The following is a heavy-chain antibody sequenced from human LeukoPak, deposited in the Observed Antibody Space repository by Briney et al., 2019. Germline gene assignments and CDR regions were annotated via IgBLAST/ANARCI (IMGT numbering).Heavy chain of an antibody. CDR1: GFTVSSNY. V-gene: IGHV3-53*01. CDR3: ARAYYYDSSGYYGDAFDI. D-gene: IGHD3-22*01. Sequence: QPGGSLRLSCAASGFTVSSNYMSWVRQAPGKGLEWVSVIYSGGSTYYADSVKGRFTISRDNSKNTLYLQMNSLRAEDTAVYYCARAYYYDSSGYYGDAFDIWGQGTMVTVSS. CDR2: IYSGGST. J-gene: IGHJ3*02.